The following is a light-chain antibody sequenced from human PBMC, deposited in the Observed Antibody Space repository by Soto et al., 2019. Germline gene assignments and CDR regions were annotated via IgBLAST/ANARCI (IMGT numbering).Light chain of an antibody. Sequence: EIVMTQSPGTLSVSPGERVTLSCRASQSVSSKVAWYQQKPGQAPRLLIFTASLRATGVPARFSGSGSGTELTLTISSLQSEDFAVYWCQQYYNWPLEYTFGQGTKLEI. CDR2: TAS. V-gene: IGKV3-15*01. J-gene: IGKJ2*01. CDR1: QSVSSK. CDR3: QQYYNWPLEYT.